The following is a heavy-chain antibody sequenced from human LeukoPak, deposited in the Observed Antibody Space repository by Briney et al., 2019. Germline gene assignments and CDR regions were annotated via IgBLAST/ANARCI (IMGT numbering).Heavy chain of an antibody. V-gene: IGHV3-23*01. J-gene: IGHJ4*02. CDR2: ISGGSGST. Sequence: GGSLRLSCAASGFTFSSYAMSWVRQAPGKGLAWVSTISGGSGSTYCADSVKGRFTVSRDNSKNTLYLQMNSLRDEDTAVYYCAKHRFESGGYHSTDWGQGTLVTVSS. CDR3: AKHRFESGGYHSTD. CDR1: GFTFSSYA. D-gene: IGHD3-22*01.